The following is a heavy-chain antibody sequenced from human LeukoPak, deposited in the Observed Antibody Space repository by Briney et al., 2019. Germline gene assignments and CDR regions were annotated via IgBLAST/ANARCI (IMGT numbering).Heavy chain of an antibody. D-gene: IGHD3-22*01. V-gene: IGHV5-51*01. Sequence: GESLKISCKGSGYSFTTYWIGWVRQMPGKGLEWMGIIYPGDSDTRYSPSFQGQVTISADRSISTAYLQWSSLKASDTAMYYCVRYYYDSSVYEDYWGQGTLVTVSS. CDR1: GYSFTTYW. CDR2: IYPGDSDT. J-gene: IGHJ4*02. CDR3: VRYYYDSSVYEDY.